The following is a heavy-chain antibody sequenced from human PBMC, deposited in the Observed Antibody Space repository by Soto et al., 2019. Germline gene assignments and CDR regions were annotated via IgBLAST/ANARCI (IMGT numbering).Heavy chain of an antibody. Sequence: QVQLVQSGAEVKKPGASVKVSCKASGYTFTTSGISWVRQAPGQGLEWMGMISAYNGNTNYAQKFQDRVTLTTDTPTRTAYMELRSLKSDDTATYYCARVRGIPADADYWGQGTLVTVSS. J-gene: IGHJ4*02. V-gene: IGHV1-18*01. CDR3: ARVRGIPADADY. D-gene: IGHD2-2*01. CDR1: GYTFTTSG. CDR2: ISAYNGNT.